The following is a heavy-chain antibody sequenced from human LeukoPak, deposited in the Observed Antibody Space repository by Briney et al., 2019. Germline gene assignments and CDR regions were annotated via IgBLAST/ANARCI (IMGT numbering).Heavy chain of an antibody. Sequence: SVKGRFIISRDNAKDSLYLQMNSLRAEDTALYYCAKDISPGMVRGVIRDWGQGTLVTVSS. J-gene: IGHJ4*02. CDR3: AKDISPGMVRGVIRD. V-gene: IGHV3-9*01. D-gene: IGHD3-10*01.